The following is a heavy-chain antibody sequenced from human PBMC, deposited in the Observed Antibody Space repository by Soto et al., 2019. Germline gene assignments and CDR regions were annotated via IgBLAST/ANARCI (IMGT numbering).Heavy chain of an antibody. Sequence: QVQLVESGGGVVQPGRSLRLSCAASGFTFSSYGMHWVRQAPGKGREWVAVIWYDGSNKYYADSVKGRFTISRDNSKNTLYLQMNSLRAEDTAVYYCVGGFMTTVTMTDYWGQGTLVTVSS. CDR2: IWYDGSNK. D-gene: IGHD4-4*01. J-gene: IGHJ4*02. V-gene: IGHV3-33*01. CDR1: GFTFSSYG. CDR3: VGGFMTTVTMTDY.